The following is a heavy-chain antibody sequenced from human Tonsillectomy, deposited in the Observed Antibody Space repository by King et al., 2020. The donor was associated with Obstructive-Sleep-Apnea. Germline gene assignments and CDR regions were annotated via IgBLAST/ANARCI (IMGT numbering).Heavy chain of an antibody. CDR3: ARDSVTEGGFDY. V-gene: IGHV3-33*01. CDR1: GFTFSTCG. Sequence: VQLVESGGGVVKPGRSLRLSCAASGFTFSTCGMHWVRQAPGKGLDWVAVIWYDGSDNYADSVKGRFTISKDNSKNTLYLQMNSLRAEDTAVYYCARDSVTEGGFDYWGRGTLVTVSS. CDR2: IWYDGSD. D-gene: IGHD3-16*01. J-gene: IGHJ4*02.